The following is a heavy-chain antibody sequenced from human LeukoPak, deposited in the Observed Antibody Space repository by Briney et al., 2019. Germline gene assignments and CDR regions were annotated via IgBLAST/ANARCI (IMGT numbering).Heavy chain of an antibody. Sequence: GSLRLSCAASGFTFSSYAMSWIRQPPGKGLEWIGYIYYTGGTNYNPSLKSRLTISVDTSKNQFSLKLNSVTAADTAVYYCARVGDWNDLVYWGQGTLVTVSS. D-gene: IGHD1-1*01. CDR1: GFTFSSYA. V-gene: IGHV4-59*01. J-gene: IGHJ4*02. CDR3: ARVGDWNDLVY. CDR2: IYYTGGT.